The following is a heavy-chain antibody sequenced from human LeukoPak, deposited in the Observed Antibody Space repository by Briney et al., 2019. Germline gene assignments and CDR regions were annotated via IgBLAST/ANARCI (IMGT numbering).Heavy chain of an antibody. V-gene: IGHV1-69-2*01. CDR1: GYTFTDYY. CDR2: ADPEDGET. D-gene: IGHD6-19*01. J-gene: IGHJ4*02. Sequence: ASVKVSCKVSGYTFTDYYMHWVQQAPGKGLEWMGLADPEDGETIYAEKFQGRVTITADTSTDTAYMELSSLRSEDTAVYYCATAPLFIAVAGTSGYWGQGTLVTVSS. CDR3: ATAPLFIAVAGTSGY.